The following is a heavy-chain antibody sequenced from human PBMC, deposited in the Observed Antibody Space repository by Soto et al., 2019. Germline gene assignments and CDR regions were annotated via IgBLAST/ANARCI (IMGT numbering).Heavy chain of an antibody. CDR1: GHSFYCYY. Sequence: SGTLSLTCALYGHSFYCYYWSWISQPPGKGLEWIGEMNHSGSTNYNPSLRSRVTISVDTSKNQFSLKVTSVTAADTAVYYCARQPLHRVGSSISTLDIWGQGTVVT. J-gene: IGHJ3*02. CDR2: MNHSGST. CDR3: ARQPLHRVGSSISTLDI. D-gene: IGHD1-26*01. V-gene: IGHV4-34*01.